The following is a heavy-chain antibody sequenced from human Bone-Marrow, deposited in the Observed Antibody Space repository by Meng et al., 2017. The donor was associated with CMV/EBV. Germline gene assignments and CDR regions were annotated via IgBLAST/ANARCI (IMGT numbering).Heavy chain of an antibody. D-gene: IGHD5-24*01. CDR3: ARAEMATPSTTPFDY. V-gene: IGHV4-34*01. Sequence: GSLRLSCAVYGGSFSGYYWSWIRQPPGKGLEWIGEINHSGSTNYNPSLKSRVTISGDMSKNQFSLKLSSVTAADTAVYYCARAEMATPSTTPFDYWGQGKLVTVSS. J-gene: IGHJ4*02. CDR2: INHSGST. CDR1: GGSFSGYY.